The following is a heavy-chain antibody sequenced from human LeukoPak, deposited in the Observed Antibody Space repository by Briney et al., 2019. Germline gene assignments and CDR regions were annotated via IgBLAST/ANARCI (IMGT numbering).Heavy chain of an antibody. V-gene: IGHV3-53*01. CDR1: GFIVSSDH. CDR2: IYKGGNT. J-gene: IGHJ5*02. Sequence: GGSLRLSCAASGFIVSSDHMNWVRQAPGKGLEWVAVIYKGGNTFYADPVKVRFTISRDNSKNTVYLQMNSLRAEDTAVCYCVRAPGATWGQGTLVTVSS. CDR3: VRAPGAT. D-gene: IGHD3-10*01.